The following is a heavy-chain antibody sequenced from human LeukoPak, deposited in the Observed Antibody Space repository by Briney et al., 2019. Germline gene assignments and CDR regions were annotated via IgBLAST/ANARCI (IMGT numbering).Heavy chain of an antibody. D-gene: IGHD7-27*01. CDR2: IYYSGST. CDR1: GGSISSYY. V-gene: IGHV4-59*01. Sequence: KTSETLSLTCTVSGGSISSYYWSWIRQPPGKGLEWIGYIYYSGSTNYNPSLKSRVTISVDTSKNQFSLKLSSVTAADTAVYYCARGPPNWGYDYWGPGTLVTVSS. CDR3: ARGPPNWGYDY. J-gene: IGHJ4*02.